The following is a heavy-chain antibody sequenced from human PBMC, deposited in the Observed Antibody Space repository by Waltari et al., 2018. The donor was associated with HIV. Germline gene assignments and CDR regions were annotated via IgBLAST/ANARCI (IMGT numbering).Heavy chain of an antibody. CDR3: ARGPLKYASSAGWYDP. Sequence: QLVETGGGLIQPGGSLRLSCTASGFSVSSVSMSWVRQAPGKGMEGVSFISSGDSRYYADSVKGRFTISRDSSKNTLFLQMNSLTAEDTAVYYCARGPLKYASSAGWYDPWGQGTLVTVSS. J-gene: IGHJ5*02. V-gene: IGHV3-53*02. CDR1: GFSVSSVS. D-gene: IGHD2-2*01. CDR2: ISSGDSR.